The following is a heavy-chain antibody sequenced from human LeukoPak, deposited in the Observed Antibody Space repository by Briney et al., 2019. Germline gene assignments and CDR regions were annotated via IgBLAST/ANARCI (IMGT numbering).Heavy chain of an antibody. CDR2: IYPGDSDA. Sequence: GESLKISCKGSGYIFTSYWIGWVRQMPGKGLEWMGIIYPGDSDARYSPSFHGQVTISADKSISTAYLHWSSLKASDTAMYYCARWLGYCSSTSCYQPFDCWGQGTLVTVSS. D-gene: IGHD2-2*01. CDR3: ARWLGYCSSTSCYQPFDC. J-gene: IGHJ4*02. V-gene: IGHV5-51*01. CDR1: GYIFTSYW.